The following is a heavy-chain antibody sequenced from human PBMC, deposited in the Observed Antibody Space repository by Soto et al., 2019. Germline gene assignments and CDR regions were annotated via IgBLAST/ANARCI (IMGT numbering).Heavy chain of an antibody. Sequence: QVQLQESGPGLVKPSEILSLTCTVSGGSISSYYWSWIRQPPGKGLEWIGYIYYSGSTNYNPSLKSRVTISVDTSKNQFSLKLSSVTAADTAVYYCARHAANYDILTGYYDRYYFDYWGQGTLVTVSS. J-gene: IGHJ4*02. CDR3: ARHAANYDILTGYYDRYYFDY. CDR1: GGSISSYY. D-gene: IGHD3-9*01. CDR2: IYYSGST. V-gene: IGHV4-59*08.